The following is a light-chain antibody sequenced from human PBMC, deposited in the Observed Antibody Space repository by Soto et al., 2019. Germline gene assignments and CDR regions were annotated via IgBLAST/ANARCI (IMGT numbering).Light chain of an antibody. J-gene: IGLJ2*01. CDR2: EVS. CDR1: SSDVGGYNF. CDR3: SSYAGSNNLL. Sequence: QSVLTQSSSASGSPGQSVTISCTGTSSDVGGYNFVSWYQQHPGKAPKLMIYEVSKRLSGVPDRFSGSKSGNTASLTVSGLQAEDEADYYCSSYAGSNNLLFGGGTKVTVL. V-gene: IGLV2-8*01.